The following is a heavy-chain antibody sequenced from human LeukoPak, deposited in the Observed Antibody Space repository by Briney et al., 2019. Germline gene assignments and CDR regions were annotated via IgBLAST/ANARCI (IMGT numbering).Heavy chain of an antibody. J-gene: IGHJ3*02. Sequence: RSGGSLRLSCAASGFNFEDYGMSWVRQAPGKGLEWVSAINWNGGSTGYADSVKGRFSISRDNAKNSLYLQMNSLRAEDTALYYCARERLGSDAFDIWGQGTIGTVSS. CDR1: GFNFEDYG. CDR3: ARERLGSDAFDI. D-gene: IGHD2-15*01. CDR2: INWNGGST. V-gene: IGHV3-20*04.